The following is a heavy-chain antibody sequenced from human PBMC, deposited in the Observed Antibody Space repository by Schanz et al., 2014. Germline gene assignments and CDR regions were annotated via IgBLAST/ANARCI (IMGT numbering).Heavy chain of an antibody. Sequence: EMQLVESGGGLIQPGGSLRLSCAASGFTVTSYYMSWVRQAPGKGLEWVSYISRSSSTIYYADSVKGRFTISRDNSKNTLYLQMNSLRGDDTAIYYCVKGGTNTLDSWGQGTLVTVSS. V-gene: IGHV3-48*01. CDR2: ISRSSSTI. CDR3: VKGGTNTLDS. CDR1: GFTVTSYY. J-gene: IGHJ4*02.